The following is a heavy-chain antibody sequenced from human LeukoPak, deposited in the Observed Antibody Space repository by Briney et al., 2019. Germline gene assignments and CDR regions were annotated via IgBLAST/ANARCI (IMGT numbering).Heavy chain of an antibody. V-gene: IGHV4-34*01. CDR2: INHSGST. CDR1: GGSFSGYY. J-gene: IGHJ4*02. D-gene: IGHD6-13*01. CDR3: ARHKGIAAAGTGFDY. Sequence: SETLSLTCAVYGGSFSGYYWSSIRQPPGKGLEWIGEINHSGSTNYNPSLKSRVTISVDTSKNQFSLKLSSVTAADTAVYYCARHKGIAAAGTGFDYWGQGTLVTVSS.